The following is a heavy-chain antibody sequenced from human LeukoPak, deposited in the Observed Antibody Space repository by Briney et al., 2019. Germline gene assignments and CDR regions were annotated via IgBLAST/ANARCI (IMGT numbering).Heavy chain of an antibody. D-gene: IGHD6-19*01. V-gene: IGHV4-61*02. J-gene: IGHJ5*02. Sequence: SETLSLTCTVSGGSISSGSYYWSWIRQPAGKGLEWIGRIYTSGSTNYNPSLKSRVTISVDTSKNQFSLKLSSVTAADTAVYYCARGIAVAGTKNWFDPWGQGTLVTVSS. CDR3: ARGIAVAGTKNWFDP. CDR2: IYTSGST. CDR1: GGSISSGSYY.